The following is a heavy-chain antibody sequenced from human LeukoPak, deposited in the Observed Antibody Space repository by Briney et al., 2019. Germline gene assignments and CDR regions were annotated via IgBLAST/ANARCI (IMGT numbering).Heavy chain of an antibody. CDR3: ARRVGYGYNHAFGP. J-gene: IGHJ5*02. CDR1: GGSISSGGYY. V-gene: IGHV4-31*03. CDR2: IYYSGST. Sequence: SQTLSLTCTVSGGSISSGGYYWSWIRQHPGKGLEWIGYIYYSGSTHYNPSLKSRVTISVDTSKNQFSLKLSSVTAADTAVYYCARRVGYGYNHAFGPWGQGTLVTVSS. D-gene: IGHD2-2*03.